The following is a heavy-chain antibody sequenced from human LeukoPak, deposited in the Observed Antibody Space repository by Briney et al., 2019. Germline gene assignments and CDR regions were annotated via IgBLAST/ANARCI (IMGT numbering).Heavy chain of an antibody. J-gene: IGHJ5*02. CDR2: ISSSSSYI. Sequence: PGGSLRLSCAASGFTFSSYSMNWVRQAPGKGLEWVSSISSSSSYIYYADSVKGRFTISRDNAKNSLYLQMNSLRAEDTAVYYCASGYCSGGSCYFFDPWGQGTLVTVSS. CDR1: GFTFSSYS. D-gene: IGHD2-15*01. CDR3: ASGYCSGGSCYFFDP. V-gene: IGHV3-21*01.